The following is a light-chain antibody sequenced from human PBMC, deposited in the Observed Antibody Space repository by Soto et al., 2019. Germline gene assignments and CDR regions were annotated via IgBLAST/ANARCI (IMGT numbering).Light chain of an antibody. Sequence: EIVLTQSPATLSLSPGERATLSCRTSQSVNRYLDWYQQKPGQAPRLLIYDASNRAAGIPARFSGSGSGTGFSLTISSLEPEDFAVYYCHRRVNWPTFGPGTKVDIK. CDR1: QSVNRY. V-gene: IGKV3-11*01. J-gene: IGKJ3*01. CDR3: HRRVNWPT. CDR2: DAS.